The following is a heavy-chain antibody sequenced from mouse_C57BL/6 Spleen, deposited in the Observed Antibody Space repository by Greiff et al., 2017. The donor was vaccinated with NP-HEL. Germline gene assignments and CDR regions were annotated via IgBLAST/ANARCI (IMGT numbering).Heavy chain of an antibody. CDR1: GFTFSDYY. D-gene: IGHD2-4*01. Sequence: EVHLVESEGGLVQPGSSMKLSCTASGFTFSDYYMAWVRQVPEKGLEWVANINYDGSSTYYLDSLKSRFIISRDNAKNILYLQMSSLKSEDTATYYCARGDDYDGPWFAYWGQGTLVTVSA. V-gene: IGHV5-16*01. CDR2: INYDGSST. J-gene: IGHJ3*01. CDR3: ARGDDYDGPWFAY.